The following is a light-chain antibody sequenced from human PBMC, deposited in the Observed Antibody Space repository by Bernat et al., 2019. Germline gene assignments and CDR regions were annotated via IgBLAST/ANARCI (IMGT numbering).Light chain of an antibody. CDR1: QSVSSS. V-gene: IGKV3-11*01. CDR3: QQRSNWPNAWT. Sequence: EMVLTQSPATLSLSPGEKATLSCRASQSVSSSLAWYQQKPGQAPRLVIYDASNRATGVPARFSGGESGTEFTLTISSLEHDDSAVYYCQQRSNWPNAWTFGQGIKEKLK. J-gene: IGKJ1*01. CDR2: DAS.